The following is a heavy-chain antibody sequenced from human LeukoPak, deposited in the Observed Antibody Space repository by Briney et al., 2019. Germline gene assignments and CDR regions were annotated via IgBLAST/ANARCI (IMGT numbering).Heavy chain of an antibody. D-gene: IGHD2-21*01. J-gene: IGHJ5*02. CDR1: GFTVSSNY. Sequence: GGSLRLSCAASGFTVSSNYMSWVRQAPGKGLEWVSVIYSGGSTYYADSVKGRFTISRDNSKNTLYLQMNSLRAEDTAVYYCARVLGSWGGNWFDPWGQGTLVTVSS. CDR2: IYSGGST. CDR3: ARVLGSWGGNWFDP. V-gene: IGHV3-53*01.